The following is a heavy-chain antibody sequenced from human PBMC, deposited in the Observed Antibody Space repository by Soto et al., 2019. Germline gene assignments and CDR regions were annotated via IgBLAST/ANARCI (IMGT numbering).Heavy chain of an antibody. V-gene: IGHV2-5*01. CDR1: GFSLTTSGVG. Sequence: QITLKESGPTLVKPTQTLTLTCTFSGFSLTTSGVGVTWIRQPPGKALEWLGLIYWNGIERYSPSLKNRLSLTQDTSKDQVVLTMTRVGPVDTATYYCAHTRVPDTLDYWGPGTRVTVSS. J-gene: IGHJ4*02. CDR2: IYWNGIE. D-gene: IGHD2-2*01. CDR3: AHTRVPDTLDY.